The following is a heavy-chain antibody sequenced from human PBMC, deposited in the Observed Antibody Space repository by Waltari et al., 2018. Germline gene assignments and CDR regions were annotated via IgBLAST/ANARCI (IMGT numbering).Heavy chain of an antibody. CDR1: GGSISSGSYY. V-gene: IGHV4-61*02. Sequence: QVQLQESGPGLVKPSQTLSLTCTVPGGSISSGSYYWSWIRQPAGKGLEWIGRIYTSGSTNYNPSLKSRVTISVDTSKNQFSLKLSSVTAADTAVYYCARFREIPPNSSPDAFDIWGQGTMVTVSS. D-gene: IGHD6-13*01. J-gene: IGHJ3*02. CDR2: IYTSGST. CDR3: ARFREIPPNSSPDAFDI.